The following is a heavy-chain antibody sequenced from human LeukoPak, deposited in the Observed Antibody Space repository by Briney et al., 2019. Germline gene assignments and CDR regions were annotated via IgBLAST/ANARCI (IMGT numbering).Heavy chain of an antibody. V-gene: IGHV4-39*01. J-gene: IGHJ4*02. CDR2: IYYSGST. CDR3: ARVRVVPYYFDY. CDR1: GGSISISSDY. Sequence: PSETLSLTCTVSGGSISISSDYWGWIRQPPGKGLEWIGSIYYSGSTYYNPSLKSRVTISVDTSKNQFSLKLSSVTAADTAVYYCARVRVVPYYFDYWGQGTLVTVSS. D-gene: IGHD3-3*01.